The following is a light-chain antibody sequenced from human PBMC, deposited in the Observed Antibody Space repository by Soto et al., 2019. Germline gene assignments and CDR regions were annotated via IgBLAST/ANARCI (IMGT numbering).Light chain of an antibody. V-gene: IGKV3-20*01. CDR2: GAS. CDR3: QQYGSSPLT. J-gene: IGKJ4*01. CDR1: QSVSSSY. Sequence: EIVLTQSPGTLSLSPGERATLSCRASQSVSSSYLAWYQQKPDQAPRLLIYGASSRATGIPDRFSGSGSGTDFTLTISRLEPEDFAVYYCQQYGSSPLTFGGGTKVETK.